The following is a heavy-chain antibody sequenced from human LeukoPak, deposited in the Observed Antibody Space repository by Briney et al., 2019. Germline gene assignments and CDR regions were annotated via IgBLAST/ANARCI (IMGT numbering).Heavy chain of an antibody. V-gene: IGHV4-61*02. D-gene: IGHD3-22*01. Sequence: PSETLSLTCTVSGGSISSGSYYWSWIRQPPGKGLEWIGRIYTSGSTNYNPSLKSRVTISVDTPKNQFSLKLSSVTAADTAVYYCAREENYYDSSGYRRDYYYYMDVWGKGTTVTVSS. CDR3: AREENYYDSSGYRRDYYYYMDV. CDR1: GGSISSGSYY. CDR2: IYTSGST. J-gene: IGHJ6*03.